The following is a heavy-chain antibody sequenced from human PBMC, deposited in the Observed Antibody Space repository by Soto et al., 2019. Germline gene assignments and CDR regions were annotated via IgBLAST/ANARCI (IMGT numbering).Heavy chain of an antibody. CDR1: GYSFTDYH. V-gene: IGHV1-2*04. CDR2: INPKSGGT. Sequence: ASVKVSCKASGYSFTDYHIHWVRQAPGQGLEWLGRINPKSGGTSTAQKFQGWVTMTTDTSISTASMELTRLTSDDTAIHYCARGDSTDCSNGVCSFFYNHDMDVWGQGTTVTSP. CDR3: ARGDSTDCSNGVCSFFYNHDMDV. J-gene: IGHJ6*02. D-gene: IGHD2-8*01.